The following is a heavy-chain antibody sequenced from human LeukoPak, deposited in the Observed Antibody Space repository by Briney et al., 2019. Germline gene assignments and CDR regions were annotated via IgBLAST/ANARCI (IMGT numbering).Heavy chain of an antibody. V-gene: IGHV1-2*04. D-gene: IGHD3-3*01. CDR1: GYTFTGYY. J-gene: IGHJ6*02. Sequence: ASVKVSCKASGYTFTGYYMHWVRQAPGQGLEWMGWINPNSGGTNYAQKFQGWVTMTRDTSISTAYVELSRLRSDDTAVYYCARGVMNFWSGYPYYYGMDVWGQGTTVTVSS. CDR2: INPNSGGT. CDR3: ARGVMNFWSGYPYYYGMDV.